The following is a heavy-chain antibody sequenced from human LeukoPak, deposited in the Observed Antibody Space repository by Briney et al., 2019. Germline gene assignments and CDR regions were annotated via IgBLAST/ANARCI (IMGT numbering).Heavy chain of an antibody. Sequence: TGGSLRLSCAASGFTVSGNYMSWVRQAPGKGLEWASIIYSGGSTYYADSVKGRFTISRDNSKNTLYLQLNSLRAEDTAVYYCARDCSSTSCHPYYGMDVWGQGTTVTVSS. D-gene: IGHD2-2*01. CDR1: GFTVSGNY. J-gene: IGHJ6*02. CDR2: IYSGGST. CDR3: ARDCSSTSCHPYYGMDV. V-gene: IGHV3-53*01.